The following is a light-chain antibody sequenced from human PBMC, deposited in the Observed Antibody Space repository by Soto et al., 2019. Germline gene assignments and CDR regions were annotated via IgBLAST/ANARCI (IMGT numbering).Light chain of an antibody. J-gene: IGLJ1*01. CDR3: CSYADSSRIYV. CDR2: EGS. V-gene: IGLV2-23*01. Sequence: QSALTQPASVSGSPGQSITISYTGTSSDVGSYNLVSWYQQHPGKAPKLMIYEGSKRPSGISNRFSGSKSGNTASLTISGLQAEDEAEYYCCSYADSSRIYVFGSGTKVTVL. CDR1: SSDVGSYNL.